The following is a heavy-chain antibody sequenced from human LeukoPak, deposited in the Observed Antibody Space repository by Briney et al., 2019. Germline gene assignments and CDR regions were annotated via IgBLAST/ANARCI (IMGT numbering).Heavy chain of an antibody. CDR3: VRDNSRGQSLGVIY. CDR1: GFTFSTYN. V-gene: IGHV3-48*01. CDR2: INADSSTI. D-gene: IGHD3-22*01. Sequence: GGSLRLSCAASGFTFSTYNMNGVRQALGKGLDWISYINADSSTIQYADSVRGRFTTSRDNAKNSLYLQMNSLRAEDTAVYYCVRDNSRGQSLGVIYWGQGSLVTVSS. J-gene: IGHJ4*02.